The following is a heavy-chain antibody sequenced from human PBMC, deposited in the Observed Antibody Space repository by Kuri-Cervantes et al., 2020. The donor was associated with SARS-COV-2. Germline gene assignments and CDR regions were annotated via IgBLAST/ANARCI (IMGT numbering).Heavy chain of an antibody. D-gene: IGHD6-13*01. CDR2: INPNSGGT. V-gene: IGHV1-2*02. Sequence: ASVKVSCKASGYTFTGYYMHWVRQAPGQGLEWMGWINPNSGGTNYAQKFQGGVTMTRDTSISTAYMELSRLRSDDTAVYYCATFPAADVRGVFDHWGQGTLVTVSS. J-gene: IGHJ4*02. CDR3: ATFPAADVRGVFDH. CDR1: GYTFTGYY.